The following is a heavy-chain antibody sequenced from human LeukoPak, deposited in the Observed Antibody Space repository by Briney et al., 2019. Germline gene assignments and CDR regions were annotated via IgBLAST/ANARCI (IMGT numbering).Heavy chain of an antibody. V-gene: IGHV3-15*01. Sequence: PGGSLRLSGAASGFTFSNAWMSWARQAPGKGLEWVGRIKSKTDGGTTDYAAPVKGRFTISRDDSKNTLYLQMNSLKTEDTAVYYCTTANSGYDFLFDYWGQGTLVTVSS. D-gene: IGHD5-12*01. CDR3: TTANSGYDFLFDY. J-gene: IGHJ4*02. CDR2: IKSKTDGGTT. CDR1: GFTFSNAW.